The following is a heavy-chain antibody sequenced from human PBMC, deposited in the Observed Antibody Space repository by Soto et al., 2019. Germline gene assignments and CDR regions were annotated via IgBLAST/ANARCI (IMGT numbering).Heavy chain of an antibody. CDR1: GFSLTTSGVG. Sequence: QITLKESGPTRVRPTQTLALTCTFSGFSLTTSGVGVGWIRKTPGKALEWLAVIYWDDDKRYSPSLKSRLTSTKDTSKNQVVLTMADMDPVDTATYFCAHRGYMDGNWDHGSFDYWGQGTLVTVSS. J-gene: IGHJ4*02. CDR3: AHRGYMDGNWDHGSFDY. V-gene: IGHV2-5*02. D-gene: IGHD7-27*01. CDR2: IYWDDDK.